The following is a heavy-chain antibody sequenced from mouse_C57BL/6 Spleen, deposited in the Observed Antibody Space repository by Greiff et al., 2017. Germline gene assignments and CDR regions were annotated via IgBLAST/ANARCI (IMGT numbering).Heavy chain of an antibody. D-gene: IGHD1-1*01. CDR3: TITTVVAPYWYFDV. V-gene: IGHV6-3*01. CDR2: IRLKSDNYAT. Sequence: EVMLVESGGGLVQPGGSMKLSCVASGFTFSNYWMNWVRQSPEKGLEWVAQIRLKSDNYATHYAESVKGMFTISRDDSKSSVYLQMNNLRAEDTGIYYCTITTVVAPYWYFDVWGTGTTVTVSS. J-gene: IGHJ1*03. CDR1: GFTFSNYW.